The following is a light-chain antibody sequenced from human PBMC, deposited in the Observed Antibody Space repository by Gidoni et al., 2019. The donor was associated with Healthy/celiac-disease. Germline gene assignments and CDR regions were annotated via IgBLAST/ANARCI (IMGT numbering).Light chain of an antibody. CDR1: QSISSW. Sequence: DIQMIQSPSTLSASVGDRVTITCRASQSISSWLAWYQQKPGKAPKLLIYDASSLESGVPSRFSGSGSGTEFTLTISSLQPDDFATYYCQQYNSYCTFGQGTKVEIK. V-gene: IGKV1-5*01. CDR2: DAS. J-gene: IGKJ1*01. CDR3: QQYNSYCT.